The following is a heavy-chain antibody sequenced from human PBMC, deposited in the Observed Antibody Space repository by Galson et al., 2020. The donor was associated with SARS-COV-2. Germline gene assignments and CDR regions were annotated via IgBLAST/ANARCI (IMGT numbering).Heavy chain of an antibody. CDR1: DAAISNYF. CDR2: VHTSGGT. Sequence: ASETLSLTCTDSDAAISNYFRSWNRQHAGKGLERIGRVHTSGGTKYNPPLKGRVTMSLDTSKNQFSLNLASVTAADTAFYFCARGTKYGIGWSYYFDYWGQGPLVTVSS. CDR3: ARGTKYGIGWSYYFDY. V-gene: IGHV4-4*07. J-gene: IGHJ4*02. D-gene: IGHD6-19*01.